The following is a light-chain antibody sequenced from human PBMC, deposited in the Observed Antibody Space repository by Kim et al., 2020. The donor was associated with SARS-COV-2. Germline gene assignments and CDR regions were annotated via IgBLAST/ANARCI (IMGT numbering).Light chain of an antibody. J-gene: IGLJ3*02. CDR3: QVWDSTSDHPV. V-gene: IGLV3-21*04. CDR1: NIGSTS. Sequence: SYELTQPPSVSVAPGKTARITCGENNIGSTSVHWYQQKPGQAPVLVIYYDSDRPSGIPERFSGSNSGNTATLTISRVEAGDEADYYCQVWDSTSDHPVFGGGTKLTVL. CDR2: YDS.